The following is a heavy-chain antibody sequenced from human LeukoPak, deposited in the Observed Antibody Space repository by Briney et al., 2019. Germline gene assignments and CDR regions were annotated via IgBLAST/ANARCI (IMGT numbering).Heavy chain of an antibody. J-gene: IGHJ6*03. CDR1: GGSISSYY. D-gene: IGHD7-27*01. CDR3: ARALQVSNWGFNSYYYYMDV. CDR2: IYYSGST. Sequence: SETLSLTCTVSGGSISSYYWSWIRQPPGKGLEWIGYIYYSGSTNYDPSLKSRVTISVDTSKNQFSLKLSSVTAADTAVYYCARALQVSNWGFNSYYYYMDVWGKGTTVTVSS. V-gene: IGHV4-59*01.